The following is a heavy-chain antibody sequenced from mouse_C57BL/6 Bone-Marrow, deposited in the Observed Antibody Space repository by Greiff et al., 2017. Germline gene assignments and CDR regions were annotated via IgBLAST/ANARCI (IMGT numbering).Heavy chain of an antibody. V-gene: IGHV1-81*01. Sequence: QVQLQQSGAELARPGALVKLSCKASGYTFTSYGISWVKQRTGQGLEWIGEIYPRSGNNYYNEKFKGKATLTADKSSSTAYMELRSLTSEDSAVYFCARSGYHEGYFDVWGTGTTVTVSS. CDR2: IYPRSGNN. CDR1: GYTFTSYG. J-gene: IGHJ1*03. D-gene: IGHD2-2*01. CDR3: ARSGYHEGYFDV.